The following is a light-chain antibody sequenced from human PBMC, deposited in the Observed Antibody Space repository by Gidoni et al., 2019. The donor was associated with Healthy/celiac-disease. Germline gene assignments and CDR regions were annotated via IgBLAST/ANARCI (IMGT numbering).Light chain of an antibody. J-gene: IGLJ3*02. V-gene: IGLV4-60*02. Sequence: PVLTQSSSASASLGSSVKLTCTLSSGHSSYIIAWHQQQPGKAPRYLMKLEGSGSYNKGSGVPDRFSGSSSGADRYLTISNLQFEDEADYYCETWDSNTPWVFGGGTKLTVL. CDR2: LEGSGSY. CDR3: ETWDSNTPWV. CDR1: SGHSSYI.